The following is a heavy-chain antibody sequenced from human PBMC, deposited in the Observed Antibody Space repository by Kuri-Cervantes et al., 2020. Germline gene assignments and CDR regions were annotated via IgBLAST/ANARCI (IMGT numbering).Heavy chain of an antibody. CDR2: ISGSGGST. Sequence: GVSLKISCAASGFTFSSYAMSWVRQAPGKGLEWVSAISGSGGSTYYADSVKGRFTISRDNSKNTLYLQMNSLRAEDTAVYYCARDIWFGEFRKGFDYWGQGTLVTVSS. CDR3: ARDIWFGEFRKGFDY. J-gene: IGHJ4*02. CDR1: GFTFSSYA. D-gene: IGHD3-10*01. V-gene: IGHV3-23*01.